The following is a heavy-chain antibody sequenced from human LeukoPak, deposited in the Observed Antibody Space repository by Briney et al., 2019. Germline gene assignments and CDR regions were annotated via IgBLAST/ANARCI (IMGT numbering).Heavy chain of an antibody. CDR2: INGDGNNI. CDR3: ARDLMDYDVSTGLHHYYMDV. J-gene: IGHJ6*02. Sequence: GGSLRLSCVASGFTFSSYWMHWVRQDSRKGLVWVSRINGDGNNINYADSVRGRFTISRDNAKNTLYLQMNTLRVEDTAVYHCARDLMDYDVSTGLHHYYMDVWGQGTTVTVSS. D-gene: IGHD3-9*01. V-gene: IGHV3-74*01. CDR1: GFTFSSYW.